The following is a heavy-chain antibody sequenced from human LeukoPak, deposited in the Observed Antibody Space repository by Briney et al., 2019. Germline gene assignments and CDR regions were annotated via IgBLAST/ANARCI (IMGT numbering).Heavy chain of an antibody. J-gene: IGHJ4*02. CDR1: GFTFSSYS. CDR3: TRHENSGSYAY. Sequence: GGSLRLSCAASGFTFSSYSMNGVRQASGKGLEWVGRIRSKANSYATAYAASVKGRFTISRDDSKNTAYLQMNSLKTEDTAVYYCTRHENSGSYAYWGQGTLVTVSS. V-gene: IGHV3-73*01. CDR2: IRSKANSYAT. D-gene: IGHD1-26*01.